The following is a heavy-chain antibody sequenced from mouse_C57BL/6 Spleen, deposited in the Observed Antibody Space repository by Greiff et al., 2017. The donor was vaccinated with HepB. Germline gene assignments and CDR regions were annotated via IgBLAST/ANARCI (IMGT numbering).Heavy chain of an antibody. J-gene: IGHJ3*01. D-gene: IGHD3-1*01. CDR2: IYPGDGDT. Sequence: VQLVESGPALVKPGASVKISCKASGYAFSSSWMNWVKQRPGKGLEWIGRIYPGDGDTNYNGKFKGKATLTADKSSSTAYMQLSRLTSEDSAVYFCASLGLCWGQGTLVTVSA. CDR3: ASLGLC. V-gene: IGHV1-82*01. CDR1: GYAFSSSW.